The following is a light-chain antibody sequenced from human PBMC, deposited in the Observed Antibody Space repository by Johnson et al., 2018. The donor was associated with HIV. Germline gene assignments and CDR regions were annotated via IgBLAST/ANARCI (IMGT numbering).Light chain of an antibody. CDR2: ENN. CDR3: GTWDSSLSALYA. J-gene: IGLJ1*01. CDR1: SSNIGNNY. Sequence: QAVLTQPPSVSAAPGQKVTISCSGSSSNIGNNYVSWYQQLPGTAPKLLIYENNKRPSGIPDRFSGSKSGTSATLGITGLQTGDEADYYCGTWDSSLSALYAFGTATKVTVL. V-gene: IGLV1-51*02.